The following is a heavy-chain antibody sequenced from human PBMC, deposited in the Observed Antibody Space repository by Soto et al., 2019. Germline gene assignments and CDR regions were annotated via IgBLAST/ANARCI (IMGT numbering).Heavy chain of an antibody. D-gene: IGHD1-26*01. CDR2: ISYDGSNK. CDR1: GFTFSSYA. V-gene: IGHV3-30-3*01. J-gene: IGHJ5*02. Sequence: QVQLVESGGGVVQPGRSLRLSCAASGFTFSSYAMHWVRQAPGKGLEWVAVISYDGSNKYYADSVKGRFTISRDNSKNTLYLQMNSLRAEDMAVYYCVREGGSYYRTLDPWGQGTLVTVSS. CDR3: VREGGSYYRTLDP.